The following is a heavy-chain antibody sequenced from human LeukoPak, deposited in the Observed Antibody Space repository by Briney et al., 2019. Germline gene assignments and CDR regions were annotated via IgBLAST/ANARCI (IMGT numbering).Heavy chain of an antibody. J-gene: IGHJ4*02. D-gene: IGHD5-18*01. CDR1: GFTFSSYS. CDR3: ARDVDTAMVTFVY. Sequence: GGSLRLSCAASGFTFSSYSMNWVRQAPGKGLEWVSSISSSSSYIYYADSVKGRFTISRDNAKNSLYLQMNSLRAEDTAVYYCARDVDTAMVTFVYWGQGTLVTVSS. CDR2: ISSSSSYI. V-gene: IGHV3-21*01.